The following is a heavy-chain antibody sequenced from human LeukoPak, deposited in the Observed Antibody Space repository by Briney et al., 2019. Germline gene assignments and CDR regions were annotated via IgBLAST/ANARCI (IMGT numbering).Heavy chain of an antibody. Sequence: PSETLSLTCTVSGGSISNYCWSWIRQPPGKGLEWIGYVYYSGSTNYNPSLESRVTISLDTSKNQFSLKLSSVTAADTAVYYCASGGYDSSGYSFDYWGQGTLVTVSS. CDR1: GGSISNYC. CDR2: VYYSGST. J-gene: IGHJ4*02. V-gene: IGHV4-59*12. CDR3: ASGGYDSSGYSFDY. D-gene: IGHD3-22*01.